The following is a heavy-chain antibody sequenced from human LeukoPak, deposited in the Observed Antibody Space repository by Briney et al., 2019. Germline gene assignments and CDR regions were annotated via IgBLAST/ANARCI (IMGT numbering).Heavy chain of an antibody. CDR1: GGTFSSYT. CDR2: IIPIFGTA. J-gene: IGHJ4*02. V-gene: IGHV1-69*05. Sequence: SVKVSCKASGGTFSSYTISWVRQAPGQGLEWMGRIIPIFGTANYAQKFQGRVTITTDESTSTAYMELSSLRSEDTAVYYCARDSRRDYYDSSGPYGAFDYWGQGTLVTVSS. D-gene: IGHD3-22*01. CDR3: ARDSRRDYYDSSGPYGAFDY.